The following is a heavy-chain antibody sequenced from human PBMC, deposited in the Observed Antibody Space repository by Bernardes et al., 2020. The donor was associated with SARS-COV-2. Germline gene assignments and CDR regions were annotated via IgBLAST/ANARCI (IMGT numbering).Heavy chain of an antibody. Sequence: GGSLRLSCAASGFTFSDYYMSWIRQAPGKGLEWVSYISSSGSTIYYADSVKGRFTISRDNAKNSLYLQMNSLRAEDTAVYYCARALIAAAARFQHWGQGTLVTVSS. CDR1: GFTFSDYY. CDR2: ISSSGSTI. CDR3: ARALIAAAARFQH. D-gene: IGHD6-13*01. V-gene: IGHV3-11*01. J-gene: IGHJ1*01.